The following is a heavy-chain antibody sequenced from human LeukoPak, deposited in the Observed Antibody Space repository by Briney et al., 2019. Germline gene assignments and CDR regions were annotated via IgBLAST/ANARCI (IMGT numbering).Heavy chain of an antibody. CDR3: ARAIMVRGVITSYYFDY. CDR1: GGTFSSYA. CDR2: IIPILGIA. Sequence: SVKVSCKASGGTFSSYAISWVRQAPGQGLEWMGRIIPILGIANYAQKFQGRVTITADKSTSTAYMELSSLRSEDTAVYYCARAIMVRGVITSYYFDYWGQGTLVTVSS. J-gene: IGHJ4*02. D-gene: IGHD3-10*01. V-gene: IGHV1-69*04.